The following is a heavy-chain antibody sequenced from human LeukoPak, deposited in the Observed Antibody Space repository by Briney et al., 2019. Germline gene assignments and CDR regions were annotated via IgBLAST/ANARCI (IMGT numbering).Heavy chain of an antibody. CDR1: GFTFSSYV. V-gene: IGHV3-23*01. D-gene: IGHD1-7*01. Sequence: GGSLRLSCAASGFTFSSYVMSWVRQAPGKGLEWVSGISGSGATTFYADSVKGRFTISRDNSKNTLYVQMNSLRAEDTAVYYCARYNWNYSWFDPWGQGTLVTVSS. CDR3: ARYNWNYSWFDP. J-gene: IGHJ5*02. CDR2: ISGSGATT.